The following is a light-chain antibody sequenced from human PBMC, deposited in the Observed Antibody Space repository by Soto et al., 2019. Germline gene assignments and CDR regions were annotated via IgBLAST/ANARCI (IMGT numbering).Light chain of an antibody. Sequence: QYVLTQTASVSRSPGQSITISCTGTSSDVGYYNYVSWYQQHPGKAPKLMIYDVSNRPSGVSNRFSGSKSGNTASLTISGHQAEDEADYHCSSYTSSSTYVFGSGTKVTVL. J-gene: IGLJ1*01. CDR1: SSDVGYYNY. CDR2: DVS. V-gene: IGLV2-14*01. CDR3: SSYTSSSTYV.